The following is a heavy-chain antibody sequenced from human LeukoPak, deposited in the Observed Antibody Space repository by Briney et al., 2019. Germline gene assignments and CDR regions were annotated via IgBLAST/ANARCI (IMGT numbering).Heavy chain of an antibody. J-gene: IGHJ2*01. CDR1: GGSFSGYY. D-gene: IGHD5-18*01. Sequence: PSETLSLTCAVYGGSFSGYYWSWIRQPPGKGLEWIGEINHSGSTNYNPSLKSRVTISVDTSENQFSLKLTSVTAADTAVYYCARGRGYSYGYLVARYFDLWGRGTLVTVSS. CDR3: ARGRGYSYGYLVARYFDL. CDR2: INHSGST. V-gene: IGHV4-34*01.